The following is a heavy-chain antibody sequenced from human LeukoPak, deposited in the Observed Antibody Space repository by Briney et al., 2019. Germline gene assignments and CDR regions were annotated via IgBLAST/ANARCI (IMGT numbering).Heavy chain of an antibody. D-gene: IGHD3-16*01. CDR3: ATWGGLGDY. CDR2: IKQDGREK. V-gene: IGHV3-7*01. J-gene: IGHJ4*02. Sequence: GGSLELSCAASGFTFSNYWMTWVRQAPGKGLEWVANIKQDGREKYYVDSVKGRFTISRDNAKNSLYLQMNSLRADDTAVYYCATWGGLGDYWGQGTLVTVSS. CDR1: GFTFSNYW.